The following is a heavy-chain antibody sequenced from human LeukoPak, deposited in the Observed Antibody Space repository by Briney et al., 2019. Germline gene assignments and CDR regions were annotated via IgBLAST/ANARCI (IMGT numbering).Heavy chain of an antibody. CDR2: MNPNSGNT. CDR1: GYTSTSYD. V-gene: IGHV1-8*01. D-gene: IGHD3-10*01. Sequence: ASVKVSCKASGYTSTSYDINWVRQATGQGLEWMGWMNPNSGNTGYAQKFQGRVTMTRNTSISTAYMELSSLRSEDTAVYYCARGGELLWFGELYSNWFDPWGQGTLVTVSS. J-gene: IGHJ5*02. CDR3: ARGGELLWFGELYSNWFDP.